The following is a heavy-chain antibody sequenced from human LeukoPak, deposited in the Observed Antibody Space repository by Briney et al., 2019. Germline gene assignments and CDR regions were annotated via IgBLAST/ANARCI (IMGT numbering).Heavy chain of an antibody. D-gene: IGHD6-13*01. CDR2: ISGSGGST. J-gene: IGHJ4*02. V-gene: IGHV3-23*01. Sequence: PGGSLRLSCAASGFTVSSTYMSWVRQAPGKGLEWVSAISGSGGSTYYADSVKGRFTISRDNSKNTLYLQMNSLRVEDTAVYYCAKDKGRAAAGFDYWGQGTLVTVSS. CDR1: GFTVSSTY. CDR3: AKDKGRAAAGFDY.